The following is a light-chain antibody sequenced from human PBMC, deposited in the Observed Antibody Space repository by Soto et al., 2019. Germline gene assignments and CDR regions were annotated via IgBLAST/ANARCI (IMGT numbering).Light chain of an antibody. Sequence: EIVLTQSPATLSLSPGERATLSSRASQRVSSYLAWYQYKPGQAPRVLIYDVSNRATGIPARFSGSGSGTNFTLTISSLEPEDFAVYYCQQRSNWPPLFGGGTKVEIK. CDR2: DVS. J-gene: IGKJ4*01. CDR3: QQRSNWPPL. V-gene: IGKV3-11*01. CDR1: QRVSSY.